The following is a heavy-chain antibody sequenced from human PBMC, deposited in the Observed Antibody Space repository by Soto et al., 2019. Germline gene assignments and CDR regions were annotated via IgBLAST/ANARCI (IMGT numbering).Heavy chain of an antibody. D-gene: IGHD3-10*01. CDR1: GGSISSGDYY. Sequence: PSETLSLTCTVSGGSISSGDYYWRWIRQPPGKGLEWIGYIYYSGSTYYNPSLKSRVTISVDTSKNQFSLKLSSVTAADTAVYYCARDFRGSGSYRYYYYGMDVWGQGTTVT. CDR3: ARDFRGSGSYRYYYYGMDV. J-gene: IGHJ6*02. CDR2: IYYSGST. V-gene: IGHV4-30-4*01.